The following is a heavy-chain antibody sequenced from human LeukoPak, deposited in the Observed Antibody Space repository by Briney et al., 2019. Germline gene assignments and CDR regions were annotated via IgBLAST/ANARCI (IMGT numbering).Heavy chain of an antibody. V-gene: IGHV4-4*07. J-gene: IGHJ5*02. D-gene: IGHD3-22*01. CDR1: GGSFSTYY. CDR2: IYTSGST. CDR3: ARGLFHKEVFDP. Sequence: SETLSLTCTVSGGSFSTYYWGWIRQPAGKGLEWIGHIYTSGSTNYNPSLKSRVTISVDTSKNQFSLKLSSVTAADTAVYYCARGLFHKEVFDPWGQGTLVTVSS.